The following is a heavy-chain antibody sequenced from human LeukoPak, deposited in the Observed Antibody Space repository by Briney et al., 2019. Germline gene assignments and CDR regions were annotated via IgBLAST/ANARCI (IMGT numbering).Heavy chain of an antibody. V-gene: IGHV3-30*02. D-gene: IGHD2-15*01. CDR1: GFTFSSYG. CDR3: ARSATTYYYYYYMDV. CDR2: IRYDGSNK. J-gene: IGHJ6*03. Sequence: PGGSLRLSCAASGFTFSSYGMHWVRQAPGKGLEWVAFIRYDGSNKYYADSVKGRFTISRDNAKNSLYLQMNSLRAEDTALYYCARSATTYYYYYYMDVWGKGTTVTVSS.